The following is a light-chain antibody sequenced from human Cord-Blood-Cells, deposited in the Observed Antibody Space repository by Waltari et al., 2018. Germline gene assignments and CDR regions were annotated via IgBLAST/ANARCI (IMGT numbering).Light chain of an antibody. Sequence: SYVLTQPPSVSVAPGKTARITCGGNNIGSKSVHGYQQKPGQAPVLVIYYDSDRPSGIPERFSGSNSGNTATLTISRVEAGDEADYYCQVWDSSSDRLYVFGTGTKVTVL. CDR3: QVWDSSSDRLYV. V-gene: IGLV3-21*04. J-gene: IGLJ1*01. CDR1: NIGSKS. CDR2: YDS.